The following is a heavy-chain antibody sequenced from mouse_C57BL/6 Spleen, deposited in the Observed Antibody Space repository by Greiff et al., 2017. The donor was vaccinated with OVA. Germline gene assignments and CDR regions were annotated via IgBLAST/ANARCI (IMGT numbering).Heavy chain of an antibody. J-gene: IGHJ4*01. CDR2: INPSNGGT. V-gene: IGHV1-53*01. CDR1: GYTFTSYW. D-gene: IGHD1-1*01. Sequence: QVQLQQPGTELVKPGASVKLSCKASGYTFTSYWMHWVKQRPGQGLEWIGNINPSNGGTNYNEKFKSKATLTVDKSSSTAYMQLSSLTSEDPAVYYCASTVPFYYAMDYWGQGTSVTVSS. CDR3: ASTVPFYYAMDY.